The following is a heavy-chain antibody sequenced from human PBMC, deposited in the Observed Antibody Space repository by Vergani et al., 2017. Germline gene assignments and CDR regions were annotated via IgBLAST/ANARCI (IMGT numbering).Heavy chain of an antibody. J-gene: IGHJ6*03. CDR3: ARGRGGPAANYYYYYMDV. D-gene: IGHD2-2*01. CDR1: GGSFSGYY. CDR2: INHSGST. V-gene: IGHV4-34*01. Sequence: QVQLQQWGAGLLKPSETLSLTCAVYGGSFSGYYWSWVRQPPGKGLEWIVEINHSGSTNYNPSLKSRVTISVDTSKNQFSLKLSSVTAADTAVYYCARGRGGPAANYYYYYMDVWGKGTTVTVSS.